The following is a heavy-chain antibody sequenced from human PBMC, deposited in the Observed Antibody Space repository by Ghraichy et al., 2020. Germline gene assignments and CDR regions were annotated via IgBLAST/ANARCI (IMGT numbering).Heavy chain of an antibody. CDR2: VRNNAHSYTT. J-gene: IGHJ3*01. D-gene: IGHD3-10*01. V-gene: IGHV3-72*01. CDR3: ARSGIYYAFHV. Sequence: GGSLRLSCAASGFTFSDHYMDWVRQAPGKGLEWVGRVRNNAHSYTTEYAASVKGRFTISRDDSKNSLYMHMNSLKTEDMAVYYCARSGIYYAFHVWGQVTMVTVSS. CDR1: GFTFSDHY.